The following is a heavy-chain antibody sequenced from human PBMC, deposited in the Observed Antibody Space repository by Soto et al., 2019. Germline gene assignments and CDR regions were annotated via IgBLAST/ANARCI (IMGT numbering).Heavy chain of an antibody. Sequence: TSETLSLTCTVSGGSISGYYWSWIRQPPGKRPEWIGYIYYTGSTNYNPSLRSRVTISIDTSKNQFSLKLSSVTAADTAVYYCARYPRLDYWGQGTLVTVS. V-gene: IGHV4-59*08. CDR3: ARYPRLDY. CDR1: GGSISGYY. J-gene: IGHJ4*02. CDR2: IYYTGST.